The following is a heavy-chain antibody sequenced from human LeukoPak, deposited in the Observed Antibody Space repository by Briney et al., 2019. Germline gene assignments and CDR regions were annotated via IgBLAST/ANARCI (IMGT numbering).Heavy chain of an antibody. J-gene: IGHJ4*02. CDR2: ISGSGGST. CDR3: ARVDYYDSSGYYYGVDY. V-gene: IGHV3-23*01. Sequence: PWGSLSLSCAASGFTFSSYAMIWVRQAPGKGLEWVSAISGSGGSTYYADSVKGRFTISRDNAKNTLYLQMNSLRAEDTAVYYCARVDYYDSSGYYYGVDYWGQGTLVTVSS. D-gene: IGHD3-22*01. CDR1: GFTFSSYA.